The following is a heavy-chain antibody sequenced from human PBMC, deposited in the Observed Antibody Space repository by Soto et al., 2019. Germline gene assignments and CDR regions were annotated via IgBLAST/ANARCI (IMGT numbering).Heavy chain of an antibody. V-gene: IGHV3-33*01. CDR2: IWYDGSNK. Sequence: GGSLRLSCAASGFTFSIYGMHWVRHAPGKGLEWVAVIWYDGSNKYYADSVKGRFTISRDNSKNTLYLQMNSLRAEDTAVYYCAREIVVVVAASRSAHGMDVWGQGTTVTVSS. J-gene: IGHJ6*02. CDR1: GFTFSIYG. CDR3: AREIVVVVAASRSAHGMDV. D-gene: IGHD2-15*01.